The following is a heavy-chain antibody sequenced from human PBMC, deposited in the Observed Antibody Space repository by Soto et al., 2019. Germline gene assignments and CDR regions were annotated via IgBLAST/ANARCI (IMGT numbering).Heavy chain of an antibody. J-gene: IGHJ4*02. V-gene: IGHV4-4*02. CDR3: ASRDPGTSVDY. D-gene: IGHD1-7*01. CDR1: GGSFTSNNW. CDR2: IYRTGST. Sequence: XAILSLTCAISGGSFTSNNWWTWFRQPPGQGLEWIGEIYRTGSTNYNPSLKSRVTISLDKSENQFSLKVTSLTAADTAVYYCASRDPGTSVDYWGQGTLVTVSS.